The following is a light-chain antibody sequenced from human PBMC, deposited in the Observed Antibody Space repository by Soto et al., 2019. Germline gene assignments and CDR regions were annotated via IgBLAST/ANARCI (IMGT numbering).Light chain of an antibody. CDR2: SNN. Sequence: QSVLTQPPSASGTPGQRVTISCSGSSSNIGSNTVNWYQQLPGTAPTLLIYSNNQRPSGVADRFSGSKSGTSASLAISGVQSEDEADYYCAAWDDSLNGWVFGGGTKLTVL. J-gene: IGLJ3*02. CDR3: AAWDDSLNGWV. V-gene: IGLV1-44*01. CDR1: SSNIGSNT.